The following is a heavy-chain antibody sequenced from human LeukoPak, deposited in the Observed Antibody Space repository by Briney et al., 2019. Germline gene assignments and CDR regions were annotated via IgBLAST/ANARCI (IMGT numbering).Heavy chain of an antibody. D-gene: IGHD5-18*01. V-gene: IGHV3-7*01. J-gene: IGHJ4*02. CDR1: GLTFSSSW. CDR3: ARDLTYSRLDY. Sequence: GGSLRLSCAVSGLTFSSSWMDWVRQAPGKGLEWVASINPDGNKKYSADSVKGRFTISRDNAENSLYLQMNSLRVEDTAFYYCARDLTYSRLDYWGQGMLVTVSS. CDR2: INPDGNKK.